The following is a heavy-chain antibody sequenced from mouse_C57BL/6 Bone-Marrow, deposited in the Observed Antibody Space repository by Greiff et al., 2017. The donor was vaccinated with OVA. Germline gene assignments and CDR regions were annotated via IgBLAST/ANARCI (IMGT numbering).Heavy chain of an antibody. CDR2: IYPGSGST. J-gene: IGHJ4*01. V-gene: IGHV1-55*01. CDR1: GYTFTSYW. CDR3: ARRDPYYGSSYAMDY. Sequence: QVQLKESGAELVKPGASVKMSCKASGYTFTSYWITWVKQRPGQGLEWIGDIYPGSGSTNYNEKFKSKATLTVDTSSSTAYMQLSSLTSEDSAVYYCARRDPYYGSSYAMDYWGQGTSVTVSS. D-gene: IGHD1-1*01.